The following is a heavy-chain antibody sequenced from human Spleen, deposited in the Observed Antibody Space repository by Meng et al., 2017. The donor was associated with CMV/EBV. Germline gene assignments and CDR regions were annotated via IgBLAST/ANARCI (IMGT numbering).Heavy chain of an antibody. Sequence: SGPTLVKPTQTLTLTCTFSGFSLSTSGVGVGWIRQPPGKALEWLALIYWNDDKRYSPSLKSRPTITKDTSKNQVVLTMTNMDPVDTATYYCAHSSDDFWSGYYANWFDPWGQGTLVTVSS. V-gene: IGHV2-5*01. CDR3: AHSSDDFWSGYYANWFDP. CDR1: GFSLSTSGVG. J-gene: IGHJ5*02. D-gene: IGHD3-3*01. CDR2: IYWNDDK.